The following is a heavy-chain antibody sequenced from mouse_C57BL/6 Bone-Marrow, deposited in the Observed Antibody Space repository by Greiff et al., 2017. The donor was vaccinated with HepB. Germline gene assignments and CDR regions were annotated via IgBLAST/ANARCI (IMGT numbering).Heavy chain of an antibody. D-gene: IGHD2-13*01. Sequence: SGPELVKPGASVKIPCKASGYTFTDYNMDWVKQSHGKSLEWIGDINPNNGGTIYNQKFKGKATLTVDKSSSTAYMELRSLTSEDTAVYYCARPFTRGTPWFAYWGQGTLVTVSA. CDR3: ARPFTRGTPWFAY. CDR2: INPNNGGT. V-gene: IGHV1-18*01. J-gene: IGHJ3*01. CDR1: GYTFTDYN.